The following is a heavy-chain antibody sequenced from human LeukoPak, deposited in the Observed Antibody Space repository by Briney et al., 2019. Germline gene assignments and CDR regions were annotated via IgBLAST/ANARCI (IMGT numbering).Heavy chain of an antibody. CDR3: ARDGIQLWPRYYFDY. CDR2: INPSGGST. CDR1: GYTFTNYF. V-gene: IGHV1-46*01. Sequence: ASVKVSCKASGYTFTNYFMHWVRQAPGQGLEWMGIINPSGGSTTYAQKFQGRVTMTRNTSTSTVYMELSSLRSEDTAVYYCARDGIQLWPRYYFDYWGQGTLVTVSS. J-gene: IGHJ4*02. D-gene: IGHD5-18*01.